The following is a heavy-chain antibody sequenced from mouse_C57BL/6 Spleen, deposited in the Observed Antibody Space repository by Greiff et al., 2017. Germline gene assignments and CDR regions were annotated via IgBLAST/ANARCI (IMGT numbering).Heavy chain of an antibody. J-gene: IGHJ4*01. CDR1: GYTFTSYW. CDR3: ARREDGYDYAMDY. CDR2: IHPNSGST. D-gene: IGHD2-2*01. V-gene: IGHV1-64*01. Sequence: QVQLQQPGAELVKPGASVKLSCKASGYTFTSYWMHWVKQRPGQGLEWIGMIHPNSGSTNYNEKFKSQATLTVDKSSSTAYMQLSSLTSEDSAVYYWARREDGYDYAMDYWGQGTSVTAPS.